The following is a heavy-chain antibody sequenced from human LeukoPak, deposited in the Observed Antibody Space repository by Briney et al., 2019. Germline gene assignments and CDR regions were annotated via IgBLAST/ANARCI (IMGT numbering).Heavy chain of an antibody. J-gene: IGHJ5*02. D-gene: IGHD6-13*01. V-gene: IGHV4-39*01. CDR1: GGSISSSSYY. Sequence: PSETLSLTCTVSGGSISSSSYYWGWIRQPPGKGLEWIGSIYYSGSTYYNPSLKSRVTISVDTSKNQFSLKLSSVTAADTAVYYCARLAAGVRGWFDPWGQGTLVTVSS. CDR2: IYYSGST. CDR3: ARLAAGVRGWFDP.